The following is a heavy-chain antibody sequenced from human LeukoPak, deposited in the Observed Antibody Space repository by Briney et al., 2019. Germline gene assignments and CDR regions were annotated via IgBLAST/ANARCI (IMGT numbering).Heavy chain of an antibody. J-gene: IGHJ6*02. CDR3: AREARAAAAGTSLPGYYYYGMDV. CDR2: INPNSGGT. CDR1: GYTFTGYY. Sequence: ASVKVSCKASGYTFTGYYMHWVRQAPGQGLEWMGWINPNSGGTNYAQKFQGWVTMTRDTSISTAYMELIRLRSDDTAVYYCAREARAAAAGTSLPGYYYYGMDVWGQGTTVTVSS. D-gene: IGHD6-13*01. V-gene: IGHV1-2*04.